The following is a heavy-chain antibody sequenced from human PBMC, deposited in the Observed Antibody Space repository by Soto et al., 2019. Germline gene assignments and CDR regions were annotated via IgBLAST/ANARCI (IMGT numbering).Heavy chain of an antibody. CDR1: GGTFSSYA. Sequence: QVQLVQSGAEVKKPGSSVKVSCKASGGTFSSYAISWVRQPPGQGLEWMGGIIPIFGTANYAQKFQGRVTITADESAGPAYMELSSRRSEDTAVYYCASSPPWYYDSSGPSPPFDYWGQGTLVTVSS. CDR2: IIPIFGTA. CDR3: ASSPPWYYDSSGPSPPFDY. V-gene: IGHV1-69*01. J-gene: IGHJ4*02. D-gene: IGHD3-22*01.